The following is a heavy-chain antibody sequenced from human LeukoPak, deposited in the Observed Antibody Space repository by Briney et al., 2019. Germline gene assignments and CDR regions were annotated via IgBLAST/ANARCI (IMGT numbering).Heavy chain of an antibody. Sequence: PSEILSLTCTVFGGPITGYYWSWIRQPPGKGLEWIGYVSYRGSTNYNPSLKSRVTISMDTSKNQFSLRLNSVTAADTAVYYCARDGTVATNWFDPWGQGTLVTVSS. CDR1: GGPITGYY. D-gene: IGHD5-12*01. CDR2: VSYRGST. V-gene: IGHV4-59*01. CDR3: ARDGTVATNWFDP. J-gene: IGHJ5*02.